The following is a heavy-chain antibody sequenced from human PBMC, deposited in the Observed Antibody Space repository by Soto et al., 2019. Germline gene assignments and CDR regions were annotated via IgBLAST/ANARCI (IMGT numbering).Heavy chain of an antibody. CDR3: ARVDCNYDLPRFGMDV. Sequence: GESLKISCKGSGDSFSSYWINWVRQMPGKGLEWMGRIDPSDSHTDYSPSFQGHVTISADKSINTAYLQWSSLRASDTAISYCARVDCNYDLPRFGMDVCGPGTTVTVSS. CDR1: GDSFSSYW. J-gene: IGHJ6*02. D-gene: IGHD1-7*01. V-gene: IGHV5-10-1*01. CDR2: IDPSDSHT.